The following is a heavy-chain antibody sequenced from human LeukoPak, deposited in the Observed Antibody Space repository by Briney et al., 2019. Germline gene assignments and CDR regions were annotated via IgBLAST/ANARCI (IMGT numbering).Heavy chain of an antibody. Sequence: SETLSLTCTVSGGSISSSSYYWGWIRQPPGKGLEWIGSIYYSGSTYYNPSLKSRVTISVDTSKNQFSLKLSSVTAADTAVYYCARRTARIYDSSGPSWNYWGQGTLVTVSS. V-gene: IGHV4-39*01. CDR1: GGSISSSSYY. J-gene: IGHJ4*02. CDR3: ARRTARIYDSSGPSWNY. CDR2: IYYSGST. D-gene: IGHD3-22*01.